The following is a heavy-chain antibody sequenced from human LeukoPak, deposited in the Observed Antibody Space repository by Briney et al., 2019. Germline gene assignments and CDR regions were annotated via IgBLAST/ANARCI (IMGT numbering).Heavy chain of an antibody. CDR3: AKDGPCGGDCYNYYYGMDV. CDR2: ISGSGGST. Sequence: GGSLRLFCAASGSTFSSYAMSWVRQAPGKGLEWVSAISGSGGSTYYADSVKGRFTISRDNSKNTLYLQMNSLRAEDTAVYYCAKDGPCGGDCYNYYYGMDVWGQGTTVTVSS. V-gene: IGHV3-23*01. J-gene: IGHJ6*02. CDR1: GSTFSSYA. D-gene: IGHD2-21*02.